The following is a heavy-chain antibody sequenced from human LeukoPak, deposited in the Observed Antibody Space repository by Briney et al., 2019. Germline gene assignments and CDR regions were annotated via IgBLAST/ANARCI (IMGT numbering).Heavy chain of an antibody. CDR2: IIPIFGTA. D-gene: IGHD3-16*01. CDR1: GGTFISYA. Sequence: SVTVSFKASGGTFISYAISWVRQAPGQELEWMGGIIPIFGTANYAQKFQGRVTITADESTSTAYMELSSLRSEDTAVYYCARDSTFAAFDIWGQGTMVTVSS. J-gene: IGHJ3*02. V-gene: IGHV1-69*01. CDR3: ARDSTFAAFDI.